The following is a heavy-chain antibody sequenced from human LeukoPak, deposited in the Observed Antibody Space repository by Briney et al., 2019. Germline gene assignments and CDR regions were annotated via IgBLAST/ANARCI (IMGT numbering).Heavy chain of an antibody. V-gene: IGHV3-11*04. Sequence: KTGGSLRLSCEASGFPFSDYYMNWIRQVPGKGLEWVSYISSTGSTVRYADSVKGRFTISRDNAESSLYLQMNSLRADDTAVYYCAREPPEEASVIPRPNYYNYYMDVWGKGTTVIVSS. CDR1: GFPFSDYY. J-gene: IGHJ6*03. CDR3: AREPPEEASVIPRPNYYNYYMDV. D-gene: IGHD1-14*01. CDR2: ISSTGSTV.